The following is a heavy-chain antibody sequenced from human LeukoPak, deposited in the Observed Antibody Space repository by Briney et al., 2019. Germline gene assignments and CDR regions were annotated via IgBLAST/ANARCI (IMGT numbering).Heavy chain of an antibody. J-gene: IGHJ4*02. CDR1: GVSISSGGYY. CDR2: IYYSGST. Sequence: SQTLSLTCTVSGVSISSGGYYWSWIRQHPGKGLEWIVYIYYSGSTYYNPSLKSRITISVDTSKNPFSLKLSSVAAADTAVYCCTRDARDRSEGSYLDDSGEGTLVAVSS. CDR3: TRDARDRSEGSYLDD. V-gene: IGHV4-31*03. D-gene: IGHD1-14*01.